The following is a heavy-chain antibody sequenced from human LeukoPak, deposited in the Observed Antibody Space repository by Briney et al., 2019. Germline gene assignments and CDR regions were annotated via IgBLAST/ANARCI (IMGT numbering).Heavy chain of an antibody. CDR2: IYYSGST. CDR1: GGSISSSSYY. J-gene: IGHJ4*02. V-gene: IGHV4-39*01. Sequence: PSETLSLTCTVSGGSISSSSYYWGWIRQPPGKGLEWIGRIYYSGSTYYNPSLKSRVTISVDTSKNQFSLKLSSVTAADTAVYYCARGLEVAGNYFDYWGQGTLVTVSS. CDR3: ARGLEVAGNYFDY. D-gene: IGHD6-19*01.